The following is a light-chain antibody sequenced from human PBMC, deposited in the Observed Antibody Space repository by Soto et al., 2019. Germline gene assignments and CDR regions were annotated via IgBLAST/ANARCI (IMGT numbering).Light chain of an antibody. CDR3: AAWDDNLNGLI. CDR1: SSNIGNNY. Sequence: QSVLTQSPSVSAAPGQKVTISCSGTSSNIGNNYVSWYQQFPDTAPKLLIYDNIKRPSGIPDRFSGSKSGTSATLAISGLQSEDEADYYCAAWDDNLNGLIFGTGTKVTVL. J-gene: IGLJ1*01. CDR2: DNI. V-gene: IGLV1-51*01.